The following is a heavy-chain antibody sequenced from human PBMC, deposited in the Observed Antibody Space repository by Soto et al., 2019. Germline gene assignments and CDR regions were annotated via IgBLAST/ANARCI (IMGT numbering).Heavy chain of an antibody. CDR3: ARWHYDFPNNWFDP. CDR1: GGSISSGGYY. V-gene: IGHV4-31*03. CDR2: IYYSGST. Sequence: QVQLQESGPGLVKPSQTLSLTCTVSGGSISSGGYYWSWIRQHPGKGLEWIGYIYYSGSTYYNPSLKSRFTISVDTSKNQFSLKLSSVTAADTAVYYCARWHYDFPNNWFDPWGQGTLVTVSS. D-gene: IGHD3-3*01. J-gene: IGHJ5*02.